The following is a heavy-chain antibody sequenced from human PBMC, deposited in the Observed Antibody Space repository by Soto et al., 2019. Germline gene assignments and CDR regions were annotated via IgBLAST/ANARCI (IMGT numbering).Heavy chain of an antibody. CDR3: ARVHYYDSSGYQNYYGMDV. Sequence: GGSLRLFCAASGFTFSSYAMHWVRQAPGKGLEWVAVISYDGSNKYYADSVKGRFTISRDNSKNTLYLQMNGLRAEDTAVYYCARVHYYDSSGYQNYYGMDVWGQGTTVTVSS. D-gene: IGHD3-22*01. V-gene: IGHV3-30-3*01. J-gene: IGHJ6*02. CDR2: ISYDGSNK. CDR1: GFTFSSYA.